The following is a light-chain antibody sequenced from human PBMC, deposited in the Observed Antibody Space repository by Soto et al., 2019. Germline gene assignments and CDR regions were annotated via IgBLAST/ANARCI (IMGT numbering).Light chain of an antibody. V-gene: IGKV3-15*01. CDR1: QIILTN. CDR2: GAS. Sequence: EIVMTQSPATLSVSPVEIATLSFMASQIILTNLAWYQQKPGQAPRLLIYGASTRATGIPARFSGSGSGTEFILTISSLQSEDFEIYYCQQYNNWPITCGQGTRREIK. CDR3: QQYNNWPIT. J-gene: IGKJ5*01.